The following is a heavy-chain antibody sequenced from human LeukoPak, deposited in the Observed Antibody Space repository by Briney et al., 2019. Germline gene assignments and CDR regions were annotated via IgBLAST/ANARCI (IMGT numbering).Heavy chain of an antibody. CDR2: IYYSGST. Sequence: SETLSLTCTVSGGSISNYYWSWIRQPPGKGLERIGYIYYSGSTNYNPSLKSRVIISVDTSKNQFSLELSSVAAADTAVYYCARDYGDYFDYWGQGTLVTVSS. V-gene: IGHV4-59*01. CDR3: ARDYGDYFDY. CDR1: GGSISNYY. D-gene: IGHD4-17*01. J-gene: IGHJ4*02.